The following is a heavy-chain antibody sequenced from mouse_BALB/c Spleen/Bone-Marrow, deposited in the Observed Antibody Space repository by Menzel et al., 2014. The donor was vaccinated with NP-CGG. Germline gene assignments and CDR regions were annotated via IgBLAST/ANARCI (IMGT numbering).Heavy chain of an antibody. CDR3: ARRYYGNPFDY. V-gene: IGHV1-4*01. D-gene: IGHD2-1*01. CDR2: INPSSGYT. CDR1: GYTFTNYT. J-gene: IGHJ2*01. Sequence: LVESGAELARPGASVKMSCKASGYTFTNYTMHWVKQRPGQGLEWIGYINPSSGYTNYNQKFKDKAILTADKSSSTAYMQLSSLSSEDSAVYYCARRYYGNPFDYWGQGTTLTVSS.